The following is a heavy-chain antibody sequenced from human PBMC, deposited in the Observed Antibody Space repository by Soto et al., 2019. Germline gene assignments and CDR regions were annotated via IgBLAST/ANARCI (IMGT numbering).Heavy chain of an antibody. V-gene: IGHV4-30-2*01. Sequence: PSETLSLTCAVSGGSISSGGYSWSWIRQPPGKGLEWIGYIYHSGSTYYNPSLKSRVTISVDRSKNQFSLKLSSVTAADTAVYYCAREKWDSDVGSGMDVWGQGTTVTVSS. CDR1: GGSISSGGYS. CDR2: IYHSGST. D-gene: IGHD1-26*01. J-gene: IGHJ6*02. CDR3: AREKWDSDVGSGMDV.